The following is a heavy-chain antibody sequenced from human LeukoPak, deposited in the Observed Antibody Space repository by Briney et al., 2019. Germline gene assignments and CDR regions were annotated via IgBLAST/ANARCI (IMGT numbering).Heavy chain of an antibody. J-gene: IGHJ4*02. CDR3: GRGSAAPDH. V-gene: IGHV3-7*01. CDR1: GFPFRSYW. D-gene: IGHD6-6*01. CDR2: ILPEGREK. Sequence: GGSLSLSCAASGFPFRSYWMSGGRQAPGKGLGGVANILPEGREKKKVDSVKGRFIISRDNAKNEISLQMNSLSAEDTAVYYCGRGSAAPDHWGQGTLVTVSS.